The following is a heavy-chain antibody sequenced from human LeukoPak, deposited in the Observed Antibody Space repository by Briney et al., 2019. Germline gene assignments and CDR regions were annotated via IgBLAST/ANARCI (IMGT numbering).Heavy chain of an antibody. CDR3: ARGRYSSGWYLDY. CDR2: INHSGST. D-gene: IGHD6-19*01. CDR1: GGSFSGYY. V-gene: IGHV4-34*01. Sequence: SETLSLSCAVYGGSFSGYYWSWIRQPPGKGLEWIGEINHSGSTNYNPSLKSRVTMSVDTSKNQFSLKLSSVTAADTAVYYCARGRYSSGWYLDYWGQGTLVTVSS. J-gene: IGHJ4*02.